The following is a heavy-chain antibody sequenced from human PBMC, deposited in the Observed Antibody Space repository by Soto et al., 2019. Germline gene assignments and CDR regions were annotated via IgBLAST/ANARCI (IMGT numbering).Heavy chain of an antibody. V-gene: IGHV3-30*18. CDR1: GFTFSSYG. D-gene: IGHD3-22*01. Sequence: QVQLVESGGGVVQPGRSLRLSCAASGFTFSSYGMHWVRQAPGKGLEWVAVISYDGSNKYFADSVKGRFTISRDNSKNTLYLQMNSLRAEDTAVYYCAKDRSPLGYDSSGYPLPYYYYGMDVWGQGTTVTVSS. CDR2: ISYDGSNK. CDR3: AKDRSPLGYDSSGYPLPYYYYGMDV. J-gene: IGHJ6*02.